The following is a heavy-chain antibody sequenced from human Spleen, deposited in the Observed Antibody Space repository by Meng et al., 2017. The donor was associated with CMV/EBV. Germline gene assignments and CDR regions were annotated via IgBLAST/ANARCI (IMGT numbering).Heavy chain of an antibody. CDR3: ARGYSGWYDN. CDR1: GGSISSGGYY. Sequence: SETLSLTCTVSGGSISSGGYYWSWIRQHPGKGLEWIGYIYYSGSTYYNPSLKSRVTISLDTSKNQFSLKLTSVTAADTAVYYCARGYSGWYDNWGQGTLVTVSS. V-gene: IGHV4-31*03. D-gene: IGHD4-11*01. CDR2: IYYSGST. J-gene: IGHJ5*02.